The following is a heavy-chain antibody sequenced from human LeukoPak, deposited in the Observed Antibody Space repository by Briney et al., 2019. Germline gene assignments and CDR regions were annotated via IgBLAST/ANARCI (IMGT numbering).Heavy chain of an antibody. J-gene: IGHJ4*02. D-gene: IGHD5-12*01. V-gene: IGHV4-30-2*01. CDR2: IYHSGST. CDR3: ARVIVATISSKDNYYFDY. CDR1: GGSISSGGYY. Sequence: SQTLSLTCTVSGGSISSGGYYWSWIRQPPGKGLEWIGYIYHSGSTYYNPSLKSRVTISVDTSKNQFSLKLSSVTAADTAVYYCARVIVATISSKDNYYFDYWGQGTLVTVSS.